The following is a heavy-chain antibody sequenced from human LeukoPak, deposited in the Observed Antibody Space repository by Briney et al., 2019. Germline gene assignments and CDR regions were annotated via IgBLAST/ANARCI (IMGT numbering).Heavy chain of an antibody. J-gene: IGHJ4*02. D-gene: IGHD3-10*01. CDR1: GYTFTSYY. V-gene: IGHV1-46*01. CDR3: ARDYHGSGSGALFDS. Sequence: ASVKVSCKASGYTFTSYYIHWVRQAPGQGLEWMGIINPSGGSTSYAQKFQGRVTMTRDTSTSTVYMELSSLRSDDTAVYYCARDYHGSGSGALFDSWGQGTLVTVSS. CDR2: INPSGGST.